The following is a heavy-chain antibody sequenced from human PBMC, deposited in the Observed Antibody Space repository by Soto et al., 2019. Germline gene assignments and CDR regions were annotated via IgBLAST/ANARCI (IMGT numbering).Heavy chain of an antibody. CDR1: GFTFSSYA. Sequence: GGSLRLSCAASGFTFSSYAMSWVRQAPGKGLEWVSAISGSGGSTYYADSVKGRFTISRDNSKNTLYLQMNSLRAEDTAVYYCAKVRYYDSSGYYYGVLDYWGQGTLVTVS. D-gene: IGHD3-22*01. V-gene: IGHV3-23*01. CDR3: AKVRYYDSSGYYYGVLDY. CDR2: ISGSGGST. J-gene: IGHJ4*02.